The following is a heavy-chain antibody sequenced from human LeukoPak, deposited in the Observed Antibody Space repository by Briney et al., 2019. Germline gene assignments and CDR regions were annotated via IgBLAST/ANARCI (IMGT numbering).Heavy chain of an antibody. D-gene: IGHD5-24*01. CDR3: ARHGPLEMATTDIDD. J-gene: IGHJ4*02. CDR2: IYPGNSDT. V-gene: IGHV5-51*01. Sequence: GESLKISCKGSGYTFTNYWIGWVRQMPGKGLEWMGIIYPGNSDTRYSPSFQGRVTISADKSINTAYLQWSSLKASDTAMYYCARHGPLEMATTDIDDWGQGTLVAVSS. CDR1: GYTFTNYW.